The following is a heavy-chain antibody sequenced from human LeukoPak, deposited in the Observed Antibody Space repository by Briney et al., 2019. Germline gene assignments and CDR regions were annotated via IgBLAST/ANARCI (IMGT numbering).Heavy chain of an antibody. V-gene: IGHV4-34*01. CDR2: INHSGST. CDR3: ARVGYYYYYGMDV. CDR1: GGSFSGYY. Sequence: SETLSLTCAVYGGSFSGYYWSWIRQPPGKGLEWIGEINHSGSTNYNPSLKSRVTISVDTSKNQFSLKLSSVTAADTAVYYCARVGYYYYYGMDVWGQGTTVTVSS. J-gene: IGHJ6*01.